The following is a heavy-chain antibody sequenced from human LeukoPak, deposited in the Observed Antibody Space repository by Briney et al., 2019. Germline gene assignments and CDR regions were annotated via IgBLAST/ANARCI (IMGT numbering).Heavy chain of an antibody. Sequence: GGSLRLSCAASGFTFRSHGMQWVRQAPGKGLEGGAVIWYDGSKTYYADSVKGRFTISRDNSKNTLDLQMSSLRAEDTAVYYCARSNTMTSNYYYGMDVWGQGTTVTVSS. V-gene: IGHV3-33*01. CDR1: GFTFRSHG. CDR2: IWYDGSKT. J-gene: IGHJ6*02. CDR3: ARSNTMTSNYYYGMDV. D-gene: IGHD4-11*01.